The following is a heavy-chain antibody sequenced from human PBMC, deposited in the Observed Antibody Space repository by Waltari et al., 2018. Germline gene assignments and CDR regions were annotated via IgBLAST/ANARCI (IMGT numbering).Heavy chain of an antibody. CDR1: GFTFSSYG. J-gene: IGHJ4*02. Sequence: SCAASGFTFSSYGMHWVRQAPGKGLEWVAFIRYDGSNKYYADSVKGRFTISRDNSKNTLYLQMNSLRAEDTAVYYCAKDTYSSGWYVDYWGQGTLVTVSS. V-gene: IGHV3-30*02. D-gene: IGHD6-19*01. CDR2: IRYDGSNK. CDR3: AKDTYSSGWYVDY.